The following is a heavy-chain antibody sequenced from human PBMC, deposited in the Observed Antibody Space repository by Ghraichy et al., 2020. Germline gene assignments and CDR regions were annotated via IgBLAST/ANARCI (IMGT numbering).Heavy chain of an antibody. J-gene: IGHJ6*02. Sequence: GGSLRLSCAASGFTFSSYWMSWVRQAPGKGLEWVANIKQDGSEKYYVDSVKGRFTISRDNAKNSLYLQMNSLRAEDTAVYYCARDPTTQPRWYSSSWYNYYYGMDVWGQGTTVTVSS. CDR1: GFTFSSYW. V-gene: IGHV3-7*03. CDR3: ARDPTTQPRWYSSSWYNYYYGMDV. D-gene: IGHD6-13*01. CDR2: IKQDGSEK.